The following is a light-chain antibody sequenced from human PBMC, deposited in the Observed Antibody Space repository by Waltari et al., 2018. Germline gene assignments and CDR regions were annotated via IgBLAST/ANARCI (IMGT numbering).Light chain of an antibody. CDR3: AAWDDTLNGVV. CDR2: NNN. Sequence: QSVLTQPPSASGTPGQRVTIPCSGSSSNIGSDQVNWYQHLPGTAPKLLLHNNNERPSGVPDRFSGSKSVTAASLAISGLQFEDEGDYYCAAWDDTLNGVVFGGGTTLTVL. CDR1: SSNIGSDQ. J-gene: IGLJ3*02. V-gene: IGLV1-44*01.